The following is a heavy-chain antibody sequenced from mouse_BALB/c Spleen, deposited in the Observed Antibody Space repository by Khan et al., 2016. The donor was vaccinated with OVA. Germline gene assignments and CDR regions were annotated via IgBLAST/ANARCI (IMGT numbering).Heavy chain of an antibody. V-gene: IGHV1S135*01. J-gene: IGHJ3*01. CDR2: IDPFNGGT. CDR3: TRLGNKGWCAY. CDR1: GYSFTNYY. Sequence: VQLKQSGPELMKPGASVKISCKASGYSFTNYYIHWVKQSHGQSLEWIGYIDPFNGGTNYNQKFKGTATLTVDKSSSTAYMHLSSLTSEDSAVYYCTRLGNKGWCAYWGQGTLVTVSA.